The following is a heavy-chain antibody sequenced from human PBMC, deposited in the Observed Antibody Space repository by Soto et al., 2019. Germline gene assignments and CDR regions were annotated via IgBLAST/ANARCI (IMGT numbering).Heavy chain of an antibody. CDR2: ISGIGGST. J-gene: IGHJ5*02. D-gene: IGHD3-10*01. CDR3: AKGDGPGYSNWFDP. Sequence: GGSLRLSCAASGFTFSSYAMSWVRQAPGKGLEWVSAISGIGGSTYYAESVKGRFTISRDNSKNTLYLQRNGLRAEDTAVYYCAKGDGPGYSNWFDPWGQGTLVTVSS. V-gene: IGHV3-23*01. CDR1: GFTFSSYA.